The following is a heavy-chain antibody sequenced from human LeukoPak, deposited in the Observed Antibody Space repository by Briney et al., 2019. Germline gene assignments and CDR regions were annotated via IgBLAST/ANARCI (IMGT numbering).Heavy chain of an antibody. Sequence: PSETLSLTCAVYGGSFSGYYWSWIRQPPGKGLEWIGEINHSGSTSYNPSLKSRVTISVDTSKNQFSLKLSSVTAADTAVYYCARYRNEALFAFDIWGQGTMVTVSS. CDR2: INHSGST. J-gene: IGHJ3*02. CDR3: ARYRNEALFAFDI. D-gene: IGHD3-16*02. V-gene: IGHV4-34*01. CDR1: GGSFSGYY.